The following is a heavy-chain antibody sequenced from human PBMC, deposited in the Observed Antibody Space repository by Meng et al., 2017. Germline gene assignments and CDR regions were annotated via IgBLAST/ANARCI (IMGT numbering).Heavy chain of an antibody. CDR2: INPSGDST. Sequence: ASVKVSCKASGYTFTSYYMHWVRQAPGQGLEWMGIINPSGDSTSYAQKFQGRVTMTRDTSTSTVYMELSSLRSEDTAVYYCARDLEQWLTPRYYFDYWGQGTLVTVSS. D-gene: IGHD6-19*01. V-gene: IGHV1-46*01. CDR1: GYTFTSYY. J-gene: IGHJ4*02. CDR3: ARDLEQWLTPRYYFDY.